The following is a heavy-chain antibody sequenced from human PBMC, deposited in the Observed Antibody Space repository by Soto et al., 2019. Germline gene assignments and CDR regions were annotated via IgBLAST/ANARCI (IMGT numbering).Heavy chain of an antibody. D-gene: IGHD3-10*01. V-gene: IGHV3-74*01. Sequence: EVQLVESGGGLFQPEGSLRLSCEASGFTFSNYWMHWVRQAPGKGLVWVSRINNDGSDPIYADSVKGRFTISRDNAKNTVDLQMNSLGGGDTAGYFCARGYPYYSKLAHWGQGSLVTVSS. CDR2: INNDGSDP. J-gene: IGHJ4*02. CDR3: ARGYPYYSKLAH. CDR1: GFTFSNYW.